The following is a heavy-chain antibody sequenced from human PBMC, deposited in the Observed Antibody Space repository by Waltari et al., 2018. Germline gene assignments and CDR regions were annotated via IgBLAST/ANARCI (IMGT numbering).Heavy chain of an antibody. D-gene: IGHD2-15*01. V-gene: IGHV1-69*04. CDR3: ARDQCSGGSCYRTNYYYGMDV. CDR1: GGSFSSYA. CDR2: IIPILGIA. J-gene: IGHJ6*02. Sequence: VQLVQSGAEVKKPGSSVKVSCKASGGSFSSYAISWVRQAPGQGLGWMGRIIPILGIANYAQKFQGRVTITADKSTSTAYMELSSLRSEDTAVYYCARDQCSGGSCYRTNYYYGMDVWGQGTTVTVSS.